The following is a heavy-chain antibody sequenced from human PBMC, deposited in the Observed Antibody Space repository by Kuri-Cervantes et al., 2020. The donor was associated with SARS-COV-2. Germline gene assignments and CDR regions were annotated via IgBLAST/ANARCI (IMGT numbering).Heavy chain of an antibody. CDR3: TTDLVRFLEWLLPHFDY. CDR2: IKSKTDGGTT. CDR1: GFTFSNAW. J-gene: IGHJ4*02. D-gene: IGHD3-3*01. Sequence: GGSLRLSCAASGFTFSNAWMNWVRQAPGKGLEWVGRIKSKTDGGTTDYAAPVKGRFTISRDDSKNTLYLQMNSLKTEDTAVYYCTTDLVRFLEWLLPHFDYWGQGTLVTVSS. V-gene: IGHV3-15*07.